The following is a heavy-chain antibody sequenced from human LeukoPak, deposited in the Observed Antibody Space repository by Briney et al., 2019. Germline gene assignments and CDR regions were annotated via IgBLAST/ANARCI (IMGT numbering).Heavy chain of an antibody. J-gene: IGHJ4*02. D-gene: IGHD3-9*01. CDR1: GFTFSNYG. V-gene: IGHV3-30*02. CDR3: ARVARIELRYFDWLLQFDY. Sequence: GGSLRLSCAASGFTFSNYGMHWVRQAPGKGPEGVAFIRYDGSNKYYADSVKGRFTISRDNAKNSLYLQMNSLRAEDTAVYYCARVARIELRYFDWLLQFDYWGQGTLVTVFS. CDR2: IRYDGSNK.